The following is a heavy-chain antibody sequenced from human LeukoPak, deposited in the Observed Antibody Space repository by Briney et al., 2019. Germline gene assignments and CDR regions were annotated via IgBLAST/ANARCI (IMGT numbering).Heavy chain of an antibody. V-gene: IGHV1-18*01. CDR2: ISASNGDT. D-gene: IGHD1-26*01. J-gene: IGHJ4*02. Sequence: GASVKVSCKASGYTFTSYGISWVRQPPGQGLEWVGWISASNGDTDYAQTFQARVTMTTDTSTSTAYVELRRLKSDDTAVYYCARESHVTREDSWGQGTLVIVSS. CDR3: ARESHVTREDS. CDR1: GYTFTSYG.